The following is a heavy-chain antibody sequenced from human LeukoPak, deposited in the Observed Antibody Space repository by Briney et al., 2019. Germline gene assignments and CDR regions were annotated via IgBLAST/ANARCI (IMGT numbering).Heavy chain of an antibody. CDR3: ARDPTVLHGYYDSSGYPFDY. CDR2: INPNSGGT. Sequence: ASVKVSCKASGYTFTGYYMHWVRQAPGQGLEWMGWINPNSGGTNYAQKFQGRVTMTRDTSISTAYMELSRLRSDDTAVYYSARDPTVLHGYYDSSGYPFDYWGQGTLVTVSS. D-gene: IGHD3-22*01. J-gene: IGHJ4*02. CDR1: GYTFTGYY. V-gene: IGHV1-2*02.